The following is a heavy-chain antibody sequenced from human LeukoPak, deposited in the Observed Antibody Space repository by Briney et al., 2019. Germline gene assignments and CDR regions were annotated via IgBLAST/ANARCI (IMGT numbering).Heavy chain of an antibody. D-gene: IGHD6-13*01. V-gene: IGHV3-30*04. CDR1: RFTFSLYT. CDR2: TSHDGGIN. CDR3: ARDWYEEQQLAPLGKAFDI. Sequence: GGSLRLSCVGSRFTFSLYTIHWVRQGPGKGLEWVAATSHDGGINYSAESVKGRFSISRDNSKNTLSLQMNSLRAEDTALYYCARDWYEEQQLAPLGKAFDIWGQGTLVTVSS. J-gene: IGHJ3*02.